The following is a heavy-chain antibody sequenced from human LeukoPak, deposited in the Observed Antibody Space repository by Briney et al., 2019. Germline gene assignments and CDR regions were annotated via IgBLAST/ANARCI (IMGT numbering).Heavy chain of an antibody. CDR2: IYYSGST. Sequence: SETLSLTCTVSGGSISSSSYYWGWIRQPPGKGLEWIGSIYYSGSTYYNPSLKSRVTISVDTSKNQFSLKLSSVTAADTAVYYCARHRPHSGSYWFDPWGQGTLVTVSS. J-gene: IGHJ5*02. V-gene: IGHV4-39*01. CDR3: ARHRPHSGSYWFDP. D-gene: IGHD1-26*01. CDR1: GGSISSSSYY.